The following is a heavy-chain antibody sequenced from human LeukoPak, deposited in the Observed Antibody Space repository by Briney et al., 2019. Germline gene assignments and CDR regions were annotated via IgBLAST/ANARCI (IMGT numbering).Heavy chain of an antibody. CDR3: ATRGSSWFLDY. CDR2: ISGSDFTT. CDR1: GFTVSSNY. J-gene: IGHJ4*02. Sequence: PGGSLRLSCAASGFTVSSNYMSWVRQAPGKGLEWVSAISGSDFTTYYADSVKGRFTISRDNSKNTLYLQMNSLRAEDTAVYYCATRGSSWFLDYWGQGTLVTVSS. V-gene: IGHV3-23*01. D-gene: IGHD6-13*01.